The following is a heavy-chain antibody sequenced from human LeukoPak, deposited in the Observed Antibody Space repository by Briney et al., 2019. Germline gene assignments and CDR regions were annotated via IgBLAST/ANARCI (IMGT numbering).Heavy chain of an antibody. CDR1: GFTFSSYA. Sequence: PGGSLRLSCAASGFTFSSYAMSWVRQAPGKGLEWVSRINSDGSSTTYADSVKGRFTISRDNAKNTLYLQMNSLRAEDTAVYYCATSHITGVRSYYDFWSGYYRRGGFDYWGQGTLVTVSS. D-gene: IGHD3-3*01. CDR3: ATSHITGVRSYYDFWSGYYRRGGFDY. CDR2: INSDGSST. V-gene: IGHV3-74*01. J-gene: IGHJ4*02.